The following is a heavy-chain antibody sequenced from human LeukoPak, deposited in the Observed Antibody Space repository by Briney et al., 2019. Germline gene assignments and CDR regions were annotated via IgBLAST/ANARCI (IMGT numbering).Heavy chain of an antibody. CDR2: IYHSGNT. J-gene: IGHJ6*03. D-gene: IGHD4-23*01. V-gene: IGHV4-4*02. Sequence: SGTLSLTCAVSGGSISRTNWWSWVRQPPGKGLEWIGEIYHSGNTNYNPSLKSRVTISVDKSKNQFSLKLSSVTAADTAVYYCAREGNPSTLSRIYYYYYMDVWGKGTTVTISS. CDR1: GGSISRTNW. CDR3: AREGNPSTLSRIYYYYYMDV.